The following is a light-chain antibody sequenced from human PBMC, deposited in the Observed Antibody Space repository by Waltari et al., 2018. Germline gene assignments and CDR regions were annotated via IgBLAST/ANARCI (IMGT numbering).Light chain of an antibody. Sequence: EIVMTQSPASLSVSPGDRVTLSCRASQSVGTSLAWYQQRPGRAPRILVYRASTRASGIPARFSGSGSGTDFTLSISTLQSEDFAVYYCQQYDDWPRTFGQGTKVEIK. CDR2: RAS. V-gene: IGKV3-15*01. CDR1: QSVGTS. J-gene: IGKJ1*01. CDR3: QQYDDWPRT.